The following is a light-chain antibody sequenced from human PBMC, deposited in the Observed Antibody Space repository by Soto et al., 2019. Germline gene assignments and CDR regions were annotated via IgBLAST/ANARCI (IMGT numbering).Light chain of an antibody. CDR1: QSVSNY. V-gene: IGKV3-11*01. Sequence: EIVLTQSPATLSLSPGERATLSCRASQSVSNYLAWYQQKPGQAPRLLIYHASNRATGIPARFSGSGSGTDFTLTISSLEPEDFAVYYGQQRSSWPRFTFGQGTKLEIK. CDR3: QQRSSWPRFT. J-gene: IGKJ2*01. CDR2: HAS.